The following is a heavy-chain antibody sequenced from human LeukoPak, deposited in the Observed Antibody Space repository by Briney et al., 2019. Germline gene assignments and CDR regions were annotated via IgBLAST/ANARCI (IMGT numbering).Heavy chain of an antibody. Sequence: PGGSLRLSCAASGFTLSSYAMNWVRQPPGKGLEWVSFISGSGGGTYYADSVRGRFTISRDDSKNTLYLLMNTLRAEDTALYFCAKVGGDSYFDYWGQGTLVTVSS. CDR3: AKVGGDSYFDY. V-gene: IGHV3-23*01. J-gene: IGHJ4*02. CDR2: ISGSGGGT. CDR1: GFTLSSYA. D-gene: IGHD2-21*02.